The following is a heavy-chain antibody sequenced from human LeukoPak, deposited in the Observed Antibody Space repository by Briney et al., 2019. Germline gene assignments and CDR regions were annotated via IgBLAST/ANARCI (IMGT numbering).Heavy chain of an antibody. CDR2: ISRDSKYI. CDR3: ARSVTMTGIDY. D-gene: IGHD4-17*01. Sequence: GGSLRLSCTASGFAFSAYSMNWVRQAPGKGLQWVSSISRDSKYIYYADSLKGRFTISRDNAKNSLYMQMNSLRAEDTAVYYCARSVTMTGIDYRGQGILVTVSS. J-gene: IGHJ4*02. V-gene: IGHV3-21*01. CDR1: GFAFSAYS.